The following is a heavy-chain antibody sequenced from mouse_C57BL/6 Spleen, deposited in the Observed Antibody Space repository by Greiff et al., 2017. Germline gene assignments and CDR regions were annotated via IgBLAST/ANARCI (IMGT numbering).Heavy chain of an antibody. V-gene: IGHV1-55*01. CDR2: IYPGSGST. CDR3: ARDYYGSSQSGYFGV. CDR1: GYTFTSYW. D-gene: IGHD1-1*01. Sequence: QVQLQQPGAELVKPGASVKMSCKASGYTFTSYWITWVKQRPGQGLEWIGDIYPGSGSTNYNEKFKSKATLTVYTSSSTAYMQLSSLTSEDSAVYYCARDYYGSSQSGYFGVWGTGTTVTVSS. J-gene: IGHJ1*03.